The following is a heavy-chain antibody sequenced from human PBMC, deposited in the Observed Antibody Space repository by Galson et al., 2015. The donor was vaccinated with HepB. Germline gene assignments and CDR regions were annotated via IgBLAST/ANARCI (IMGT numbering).Heavy chain of an antibody. CDR2: INAGNGNT. D-gene: IGHD2-2*01. CDR1: GYTFTSYA. V-gene: IGHV1-3*01. Sequence: SVKVSCKASGYTFTSYAMHWVRQAPGQRLEWMGWINAGNGNTKYSQKFQGRVTITRDTSASTAYMELSSLRSEDTAVYYCARDPFDRFRKHVVPAARGSFYYYYYMDVWGKGTTVTVSS. J-gene: IGHJ6*03. CDR3: ARDPFDRFRKHVVPAARGSFYYYYYMDV.